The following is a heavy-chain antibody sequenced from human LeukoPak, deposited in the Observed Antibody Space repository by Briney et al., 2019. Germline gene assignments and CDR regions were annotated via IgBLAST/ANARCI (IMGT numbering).Heavy chain of an antibody. Sequence: GGSLRLSCAASGFTFSSYAMSWVRQAPGKGLEWVANIKQDGSEKYYVDSVRGRFTISRDNAKNSLYLQMNSLRAEDTAVYYCAKVTRGYDFQGNYWGQGTLVTVSS. V-gene: IGHV3-7*01. J-gene: IGHJ4*02. CDR3: AKVTRGYDFQGNY. CDR1: GFTFSSYA. CDR2: IKQDGSEK. D-gene: IGHD5-12*01.